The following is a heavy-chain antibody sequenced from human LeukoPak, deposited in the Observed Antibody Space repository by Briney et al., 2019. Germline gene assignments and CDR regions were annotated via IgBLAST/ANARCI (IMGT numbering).Heavy chain of an antibody. CDR3: ARTQKRLRGYYDSSGYHDY. D-gene: IGHD3-22*01. J-gene: IGHJ4*02. CDR2: INPNSGGT. Sequence: ASVKVSCKASGYTFTGYCMHWVRQAPGQGLEWMGWINPNSGGTNYAQKFQGRVTMTRDTSISTAYMELSRLRSDDTAVYYCARTQKRLRGYYDSSGYHDYWGQGTLVTVSS. V-gene: IGHV1-2*02. CDR1: GYTFTGYC.